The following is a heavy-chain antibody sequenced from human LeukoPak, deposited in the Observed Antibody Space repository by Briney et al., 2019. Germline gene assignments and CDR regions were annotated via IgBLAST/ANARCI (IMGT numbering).Heavy chain of an antibody. CDR3: ARDRYYDSTLHYYHMDV. V-gene: IGHV4-4*02. CDR2: ISHSGNT. J-gene: IGHJ6*03. D-gene: IGHD3-22*01. CDR1: GGSISSSHW. Sequence: SETLSPTCAVSGGSISSSHWWSWVRQPPGKGLEWIAEISHSGNTNYNPSLKSRLTISLDKSKNQFSLNVSSVTAADTAVYYCARDRYYDSTLHYYHMDVWGKGTTVTVSS.